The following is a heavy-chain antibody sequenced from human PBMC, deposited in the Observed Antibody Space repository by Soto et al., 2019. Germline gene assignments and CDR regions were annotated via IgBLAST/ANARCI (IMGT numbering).Heavy chain of an antibody. CDR1: GFPFSSYG. Sequence: PGGSLRLSCAASGFPFSSYGMHWVRQAPGKGLEWVAIIWYGGSNKYYADSVKGRFTISRDNSKNTLYLQMNSLRAEDTAVYYCAKNPGYYYDSTGYHFDYWGQGTLVTVSS. J-gene: IGHJ4*02. V-gene: IGHV3-33*06. CDR3: AKNPGYYYDSTGYHFDY. CDR2: IWYGGSNK. D-gene: IGHD3-22*01.